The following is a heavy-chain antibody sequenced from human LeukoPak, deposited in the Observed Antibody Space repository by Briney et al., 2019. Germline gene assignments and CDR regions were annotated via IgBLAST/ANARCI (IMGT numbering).Heavy chain of an antibody. V-gene: IGHV3-74*01. D-gene: IGHD3-22*01. J-gene: IGHJ4*02. CDR3: ARDPTAYYDSSGYYLNTIDY. CDR2: INPDGSRT. Sequence: GGSLRLSCAASGFTLSSYWIHWVRQAPGEGLVWVSRINPDGSRTDYADSVKGRFTISRDNTKNTLYLQMNSLRAEDTAVYYCARDPTAYYDSSGYYLNTIDYWGQGTLVTVSS. CDR1: GFTLSSYW.